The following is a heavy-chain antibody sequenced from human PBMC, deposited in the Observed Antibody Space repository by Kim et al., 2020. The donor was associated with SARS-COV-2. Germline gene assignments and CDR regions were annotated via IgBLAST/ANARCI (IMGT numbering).Heavy chain of an antibody. D-gene: IGHD6-13*01. V-gene: IGHV3-23*01. CDR2: ISGSGGST. CDR3: AKCLAGRYYYYGMDV. Sequence: GGSLRLSCAASGFTFSSYAMSWVRQAPGKGLEWVSAISGSGGSTYYADSAKGRFTISRDNSKNMLYLQMNSLRAEDTAVYYGAKCLAGRYYYYGMDVWGQGTTVTVSS. CDR1: GFTFSSYA. J-gene: IGHJ6*02.